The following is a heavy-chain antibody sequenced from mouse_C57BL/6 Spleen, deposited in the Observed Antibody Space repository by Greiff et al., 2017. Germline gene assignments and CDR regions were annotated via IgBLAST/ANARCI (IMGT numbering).Heavy chain of an antibody. CDR1: GYTFTSYW. D-gene: IGHD2-1*01. V-gene: IGHV1-52*01. J-gene: IGHJ3*01. CDR3: AQIYYPFAY. CDR2: IDPSDSET. Sequence: VQLQQPGAELVRPGSSVMLSCKASGYTFTSYWLHWVKPRPIQGLARIGNIDPSDSETHYNQKFKDKATLTVDKASSTAYVQLSSLTSEDSAVYYCAQIYYPFAYWGQGTLVTVSA.